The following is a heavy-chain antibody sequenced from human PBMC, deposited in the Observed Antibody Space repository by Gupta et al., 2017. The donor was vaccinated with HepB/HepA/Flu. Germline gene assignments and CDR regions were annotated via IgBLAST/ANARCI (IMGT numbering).Heavy chain of an antibody. CDR2: SSWNSGSI. D-gene: IGHD6-6*01. CDR1: GFTFDAYA. J-gene: IGHJ6*02. V-gene: IGHV3-9*01. CDR3: AKGYSSSTLYYYYGMDV. Sequence: EVQLVESGGGLVQPGRSLRLSCAASGFTFDAYAMHWVRQAPGKGLEWVSGSSWNSGSIGYADSVKGRVTISRDNAKNSLYLQMNSLRAEDTALYYCAKGYSSSTLYYYYGMDVWGQGTTVTVSS.